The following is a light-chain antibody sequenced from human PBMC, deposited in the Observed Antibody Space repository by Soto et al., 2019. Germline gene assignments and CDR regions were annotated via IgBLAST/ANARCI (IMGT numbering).Light chain of an antibody. J-gene: IGKJ5*01. CDR2: AAS. V-gene: IGKV1-39*01. CDR3: QQSYSTLLIT. CDR1: ESISRH. Sequence: DIQMTQSPSSLSASVGDRVTITCRASESISRHLNWYQQKPGKAPKLLIYAASSLQNGVPSRFSGGGSGTDFSLTISNLQPEDFATYYCQQSYSTLLITFGQGTRLEIK.